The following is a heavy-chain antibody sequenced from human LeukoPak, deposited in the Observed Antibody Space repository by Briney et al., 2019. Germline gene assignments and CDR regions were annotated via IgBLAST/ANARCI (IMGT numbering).Heavy chain of an antibody. J-gene: IGHJ5*02. V-gene: IGHV3-7*01. Sequence: GGSLRLSCAASGFTFSRDWMSWVRQAPGKGLEWGANIKEDGSEKYYVDSVKGQFTISKDNAQNSLYLQMNSLRAEDTAVYYCATSPQLYIVSWGQGTLVTASS. CDR3: ATSPQLYIVS. CDR2: IKEDGSEK. D-gene: IGHD2-15*01. CDR1: GFTFSRDW.